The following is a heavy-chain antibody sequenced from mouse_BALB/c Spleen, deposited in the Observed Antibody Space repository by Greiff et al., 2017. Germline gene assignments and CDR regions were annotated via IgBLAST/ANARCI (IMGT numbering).Heavy chain of an antibody. J-gene: IGHJ2*01. V-gene: IGHV1-69*02. CDR3: ARRGGNYAFDY. CDR2: IDPSDSET. CDR1: GYSFTSYW. Sequence: QVQLQQPGAELVRPGASVKLSCKASGYSFTSYWMHWVKQRPGQGLEWIGMIDPSDSETRLNQKFKDKATLTVDKSSSTAYMQLSSPTSEDSAVYYCARRGGNYAFDYWGQGTTLTVSS. D-gene: IGHD2-1*01.